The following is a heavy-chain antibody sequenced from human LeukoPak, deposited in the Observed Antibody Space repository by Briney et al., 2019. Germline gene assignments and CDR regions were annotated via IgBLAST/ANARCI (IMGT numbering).Heavy chain of an antibody. D-gene: IGHD6-13*01. Sequence: PSQTLSLTRTVSGGSISSYYWSWIRQPPGKGLEWIGYIYYSGSTNYNPSLKSRVTISVDTSKNQFSLKLSSVTAADTAVYYCARVGIAAASDYWGQGTLVTVSS. V-gene: IGHV4-59*01. CDR2: IYYSGST. CDR3: ARVGIAAASDY. CDR1: GGSISSYY. J-gene: IGHJ4*02.